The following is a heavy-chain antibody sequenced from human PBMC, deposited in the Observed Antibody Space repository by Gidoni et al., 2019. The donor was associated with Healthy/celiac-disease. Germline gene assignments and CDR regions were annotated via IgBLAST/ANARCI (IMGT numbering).Heavy chain of an antibody. J-gene: IGHJ2*01. CDR3: ARGPTLELPYGYFDL. V-gene: IGHV4-34*01. CDR1: GGSLNTFY. D-gene: IGHD1-7*01. CDR2: INQSGST. Sequence: QVQLQQWGAGLLKPSETLSPTCAVYGGSLNTFYWSWIRQPPGKGLEWIGEINQSGSTNSNPSLKSRVTISVDTSKNQFSLKLSSVTAADTAVFYCARGPTLELPYGYFDLWGRGTLVTVSS.